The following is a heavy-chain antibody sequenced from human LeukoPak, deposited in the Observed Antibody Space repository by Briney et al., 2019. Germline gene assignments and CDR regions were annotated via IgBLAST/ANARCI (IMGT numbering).Heavy chain of an antibody. J-gene: IGHJ4*02. V-gene: IGHV1-46*01. Sequence: GESLKISCKGSGYSFTSYWIAWVRQAPGQGLEWMGIINPSGGSTSYAQKFQGRVTMTRDTSTSTVYMELSSLRSEDTAVYYCAGGSSGWSLGVFDYWGQGTLVTVSS. CDR3: AGGSSGWSLGVFDY. CDR1: GYSFTSYW. CDR2: INPSGGST. D-gene: IGHD6-19*01.